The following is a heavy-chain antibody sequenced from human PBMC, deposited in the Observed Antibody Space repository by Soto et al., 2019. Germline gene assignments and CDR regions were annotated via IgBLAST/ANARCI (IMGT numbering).Heavy chain of an antibody. CDR1: GFTFSSYA. J-gene: IGHJ4*02. D-gene: IGHD6-19*01. CDR3: TSDIGRGCDFDY. V-gene: IGHV3-23*01. Sequence: PGGSLRLSCATSGFTFSSYAMSWVRQAPGKGLEWVASITGSGGSSYHADSVKGRFTISRDNSRSTLLLQMNSLRAEDTAVYYCTSDIGRGCDFDYWGQGTLVTVSS. CDR2: ITGSGGSS.